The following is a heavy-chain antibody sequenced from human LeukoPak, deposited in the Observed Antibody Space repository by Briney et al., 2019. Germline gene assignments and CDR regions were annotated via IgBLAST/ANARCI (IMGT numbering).Heavy chain of an antibody. CDR2: ISYDGSNK. V-gene: IGHV3-30-3*01. D-gene: IGHD2-2*01. CDR3: ARVTVPATMLIPD. J-gene: IGHJ4*02. CDR1: GFTFSSYA. Sequence: GGSLRLSCAASGFTFSSYAMHWVRQAPGKGLEWVAVISYDGSNKYYADSVKGRFTISRDNAKNSLYLQMNSLGAEDTAVYYCARVTVPATMLIPDWGQGTLVTVSS.